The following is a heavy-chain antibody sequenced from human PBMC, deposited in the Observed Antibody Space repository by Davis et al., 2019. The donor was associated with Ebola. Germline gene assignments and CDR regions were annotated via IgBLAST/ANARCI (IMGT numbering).Heavy chain of an antibody. J-gene: IGHJ3*02. CDR1: GGIFSTYT. CDR2: IIPILGLP. CDR3: TTPGGQDSGYDVFDI. V-gene: IGHV1-69*02. Sequence: AASVKVSCKASGGIFSTYTLSWVRQAPGQGLEWMGRIIPILGLPNYAQKLQGRVTVTRDTSTTTVYMDLSSLRSEDTALYYCTTPGGQDSGYDVFDIWGQGTMVTVSS. D-gene: IGHD5-12*01.